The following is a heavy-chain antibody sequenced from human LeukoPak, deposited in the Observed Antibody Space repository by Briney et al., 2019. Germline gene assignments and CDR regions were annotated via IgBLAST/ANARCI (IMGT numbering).Heavy chain of an antibody. V-gene: IGHV4-38-2*01. J-gene: IGHJ4*02. CDR2: MYYGGST. CDR1: GFTFSDYA. Sequence: KPGGSLRLSCAASGFTFSDYAMSWVRQAPGKGLEWIGSMYYGGSTDYNPSLKTRVSISVDTPKNQFSLKLSSVTAADTAVYYCARLTWERPNYGGNPPYFDYWGQGTLVTVSS. CDR3: ARLTWERPNYGGNPPYFDY. D-gene: IGHD4-23*01.